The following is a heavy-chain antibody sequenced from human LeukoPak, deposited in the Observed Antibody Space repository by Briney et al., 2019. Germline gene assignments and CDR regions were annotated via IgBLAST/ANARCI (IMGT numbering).Heavy chain of an antibody. J-gene: IGHJ4*02. CDR3: ARLVGYSYEYYFDY. D-gene: IGHD5-18*01. CDR2: IYTSGST. V-gene: IGHV4-61*02. CDR1: GGSISSGSYY. Sequence: PSETLSPTCTVSGGSISSGSYYWSWIRQPAGKGLEWIGRIYTSGSTNYNPSLKSRVTISVDTSKNQFSLKLSSVTAADTAVYYCARLVGYSYEYYFDYWGQGTLVTVSS.